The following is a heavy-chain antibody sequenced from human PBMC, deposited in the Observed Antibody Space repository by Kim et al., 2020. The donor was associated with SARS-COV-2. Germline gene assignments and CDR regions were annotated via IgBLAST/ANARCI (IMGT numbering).Heavy chain of an antibody. CDR2: ISAYNGNT. CDR1: GYTFTSYG. Sequence: ASVKVSCKASGYTFTSYGISWVRQAPGQGLEWMGWISAYNGNTNYAQKLQGRVTMTTDTSTSTAYMELRSLRSDDTAVYYCARGEMVQGVLYGMDVWGQGTTVTVSS. J-gene: IGHJ6*02. V-gene: IGHV1-18*01. D-gene: IGHD3-10*01. CDR3: ARGEMVQGVLYGMDV.